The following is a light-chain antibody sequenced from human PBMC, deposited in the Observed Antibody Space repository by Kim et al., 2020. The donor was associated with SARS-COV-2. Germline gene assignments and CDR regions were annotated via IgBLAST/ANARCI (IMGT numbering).Light chain of an antibody. J-gene: IGKJ2*01. CDR2: GAY. CDR3: QHYKDWPGS. Sequence: SVSPGESASLSCQSSQCVSNHVAWYQKTRGQAPRLIIFGAYVRPSDIPDMFSGSGSGTDFSLSISSLQSEYSAFYFCQHYKDWPGSFGQETKLEI. CDR1: QCVSNH. V-gene: IGKV3-15*01.